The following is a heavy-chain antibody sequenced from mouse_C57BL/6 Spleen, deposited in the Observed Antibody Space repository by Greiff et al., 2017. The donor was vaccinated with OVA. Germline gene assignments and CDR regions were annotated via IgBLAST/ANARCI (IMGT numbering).Heavy chain of an antibody. D-gene: IGHD1-1*01. J-gene: IGHJ4*01. V-gene: IGHV7-3*01. Sequence: EVMLVESGGGLVQPGGSLSLSCAASGFTFTDYYMSWVRQPPGKALEWLGFIRNKANGYTTEYSVSVKGRFTISRDNSQSILYLQMNALRAEDSATYYCARSITTVVATYYALDYWGQGTSVTVSS. CDR2: IRNKANGYTT. CDR1: GFTFTDYY. CDR3: ARSITTVVATYYALDY.